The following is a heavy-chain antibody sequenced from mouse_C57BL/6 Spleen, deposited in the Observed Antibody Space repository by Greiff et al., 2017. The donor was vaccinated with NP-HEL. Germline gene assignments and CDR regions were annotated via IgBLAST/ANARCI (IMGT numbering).Heavy chain of an antibody. D-gene: IGHD2-5*01. V-gene: IGHV1-55*01. CDR2: IYPGSGST. CDR3: ARLGSYYSNYDAMDY. J-gene: IGHJ4*01. CDR1: GYTFTSYW. Sequence: QVQLQQPGAELVKPGASVKMSCKASGYTFTSYWITWVKQRPGQGLEWIGDIYPGSGSTNYNEKFKSKATLTVDTSSSTAYMRLSSLTSEDSAVYYCARLGSYYSNYDAMDYWGQGTSVTVSS.